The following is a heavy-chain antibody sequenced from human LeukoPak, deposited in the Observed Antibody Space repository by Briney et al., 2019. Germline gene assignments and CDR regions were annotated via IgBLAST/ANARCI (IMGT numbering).Heavy chain of an antibody. Sequence: ASVKVSCKASGYTFTDYAVNWMRHAPGERLEWMGWVNAGNGNTKYSQKFQGRVTFISNTSATTAFMELSSLRSEDAAVYYCARDSGSGNNDYWGQGTLVTVSS. D-gene: IGHD1-26*01. CDR2: VNAGNGNT. CDR1: GYTFTDYA. CDR3: ARDSGSGNNDY. V-gene: IGHV1-3*01. J-gene: IGHJ4*02.